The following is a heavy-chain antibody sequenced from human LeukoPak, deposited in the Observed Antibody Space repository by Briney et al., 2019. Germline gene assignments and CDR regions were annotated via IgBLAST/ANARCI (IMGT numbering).Heavy chain of an antibody. D-gene: IGHD3-10*01. CDR3: ARAGNGFDI. Sequence: QTGGSLRHSCAASGFTFSSFGMHWVRQPPGKGLEWVAVIWYDGSDKYYADSVKGRFTISRDNSKNTLYLQMNSLRAEDTAVYYCARAGNGFDIWGQGTMVTVSS. V-gene: IGHV3-33*01. CDR1: GFTFSSFG. CDR2: IWYDGSDK. J-gene: IGHJ3*02.